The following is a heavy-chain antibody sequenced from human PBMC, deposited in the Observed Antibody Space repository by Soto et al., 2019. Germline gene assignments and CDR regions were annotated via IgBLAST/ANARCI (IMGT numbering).Heavy chain of an antibody. CDR1: GFSLSTSVVG. CDR2: VYSNDDK. CDR3: THMTGSGLYGMDV. V-gene: IGHV2-5*01. J-gene: IGHJ6*02. D-gene: IGHD3-10*01. Sequence: XGPTLVNGTQTLTLTCTFSGFSLSTSVVGVGWVRQPPGKALEWLALVYSNDDKRFSPSLKSRLTITKDTSKKQVVLTMTNMDPVDTATYFCTHMTGSGLYGMDVWGQGTTVTVSS.